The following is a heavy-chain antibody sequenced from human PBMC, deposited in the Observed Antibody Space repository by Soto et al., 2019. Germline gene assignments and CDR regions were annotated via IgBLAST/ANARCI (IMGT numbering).Heavy chain of an antibody. D-gene: IGHD6-19*01. Sequence: SETLSLTCTVSGGSISSYYWSWIRQPAGKGLEWIGRIYTSGSTNYNPSPKSRVTMSVDTSKNQFSLKLSSVTAADTAVYYCARDRRIAVAATEYYFDYWGQGTLVTVSS. CDR3: ARDRRIAVAATEYYFDY. J-gene: IGHJ4*02. CDR2: IYTSGST. CDR1: GGSISSYY. V-gene: IGHV4-4*07.